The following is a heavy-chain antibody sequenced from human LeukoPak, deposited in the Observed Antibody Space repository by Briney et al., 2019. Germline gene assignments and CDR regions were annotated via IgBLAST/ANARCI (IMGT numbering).Heavy chain of an antibody. CDR1: GGTFSSYA. CDR3: ARDSTSRGYTYGSGKYFDY. Sequence: ASVKVSCKASGGTFSSYAISWVRQGPGQGLEWMGWISAHNGNTNYAQQLQERVTMTTDTSTSTVYMELRSLRSDDTAIYYCARDSTSRGYTYGSGKYFDYWGQGTLVTVSS. D-gene: IGHD5-18*01. V-gene: IGHV1-18*01. CDR2: ISAHNGNT. J-gene: IGHJ4*02.